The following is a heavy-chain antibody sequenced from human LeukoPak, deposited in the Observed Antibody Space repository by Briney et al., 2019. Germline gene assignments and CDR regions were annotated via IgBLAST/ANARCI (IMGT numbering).Heavy chain of an antibody. J-gene: IGHJ4*02. CDR2: ISTSSSYI. V-gene: IGHV3-21*04. D-gene: IGHD3-22*01. Sequence: GGSLRLSCGVSGFTFSSYSMNWVRLAPGKGLEWVSFISTSSSYIYYADSVKGRFTISRDNARNSLYLQMNSLRAEDTAVYYCAKDMYYDSSGYLDYWGQGTLVTVSS. CDR3: AKDMYYDSSGYLDY. CDR1: GFTFSSYS.